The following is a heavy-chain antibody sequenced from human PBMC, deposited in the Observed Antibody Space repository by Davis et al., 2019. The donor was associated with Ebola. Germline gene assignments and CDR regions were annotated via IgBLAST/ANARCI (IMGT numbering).Heavy chain of an antibody. CDR1: GFTFTDAW. Sequence: GGSLRLSCEGSGFTFTDAWMNWVRQAPGKGLEWVGRIKSKSDGGARDYAAPVKGRFTISRDDSKNTLYLEMNSLKTEDTAVYYCARARYFDWLFWAYWGQGTLVTVSS. D-gene: IGHD3-9*01. CDR3: ARARYFDWLFWAY. J-gene: IGHJ4*02. V-gene: IGHV3-15*07. CDR2: IKSKSDGGAR.